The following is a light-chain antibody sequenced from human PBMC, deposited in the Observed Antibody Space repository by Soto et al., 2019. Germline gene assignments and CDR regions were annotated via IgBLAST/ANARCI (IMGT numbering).Light chain of an antibody. CDR3: QSYDRRLTAYV. V-gene: IGLV1-40*01. Sequence: QSVLTQPPSVSGAPGQTVTISCTGSSSNIGAGYEVHWYHQISGTAPKLLVSANKNRPSGVPDRLSASKSGTSASLAITGLQVEDEAHYYCQSYDRRLTAYVFGTGTKVTVL. CDR1: SSNIGAGYE. CDR2: ANK. J-gene: IGLJ1*01.